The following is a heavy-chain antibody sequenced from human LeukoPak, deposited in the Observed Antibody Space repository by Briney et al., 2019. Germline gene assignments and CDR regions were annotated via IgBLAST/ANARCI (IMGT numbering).Heavy chain of an antibody. J-gene: IGHJ4*02. CDR3: ARSLPNDYGDMDYFDY. V-gene: IGHV1-69*13. D-gene: IGHD4-17*01. Sequence: SVKVPCKASGGTFSSYAISWVRQAPGQGLEWMGGIIPIFGTANYAQKFQGRVTITADESTSTAYMELSSLRSEDTAVYYCARSLPNDYGDMDYFDYWGQGTLVTVSS. CDR1: GGTFSSYA. CDR2: IIPIFGTA.